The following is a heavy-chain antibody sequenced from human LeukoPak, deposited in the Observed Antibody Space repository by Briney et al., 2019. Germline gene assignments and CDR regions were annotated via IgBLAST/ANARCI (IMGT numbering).Heavy chain of an antibody. D-gene: IGHD2-21*01. V-gene: IGHV1-8*01. CDR1: GNAFTISD. Sequence: ASVKVSCKASGNAFTISDFNWVRQATGQGPEWMGWMNPHSGNTGYAQKFQGRVTMTRNISINTAYLEISSLTSEDTAVYYCAGAVVEGATRFAFNVWGQGTLVTVSS. J-gene: IGHJ3*01. CDR3: AGAVVEGATRFAFNV. CDR2: MNPHSGNT.